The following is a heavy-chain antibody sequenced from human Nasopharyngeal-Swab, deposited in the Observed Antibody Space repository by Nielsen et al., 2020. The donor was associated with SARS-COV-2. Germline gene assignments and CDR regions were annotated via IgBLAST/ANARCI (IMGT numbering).Heavy chain of an antibody. D-gene: IGHD4-17*01. J-gene: IGHJ6*03. CDR2: TRNKANSYTT. Sequence: WIRQPPGKGLEWVGRTRNKANSYTTEYAASVKGRFTISRDDSKNSLYLQMSSLKTEDTAVYYCVLETYGSYYYYYMDVWGKGTTVTVSS. CDR3: VLETYGSYYYYYMDV. V-gene: IGHV3-72*01.